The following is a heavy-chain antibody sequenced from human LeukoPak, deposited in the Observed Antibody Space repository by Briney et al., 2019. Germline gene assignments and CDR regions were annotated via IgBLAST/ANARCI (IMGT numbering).Heavy chain of an antibody. J-gene: IGHJ4*02. V-gene: IGHV4-61*02. CDR2: IFISGGT. CDR3: ARGAVGVVPAAEFDY. CDR1: GDSITSGSYY. Sequence: SQTLSLTCTVSGDSITSGSYYWSWIRQPAGKGLDWIGRIFISGGTNYNPSLRSRVTMSLDTSKNQFSLKLYSVTAADTAVYYCARGAVGVVPAAEFDYWGQGTLVTVSS. D-gene: IGHD2-2*01.